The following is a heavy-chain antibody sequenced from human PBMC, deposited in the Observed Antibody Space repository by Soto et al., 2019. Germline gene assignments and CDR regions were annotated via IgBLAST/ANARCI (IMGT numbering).Heavy chain of an antibody. V-gene: IGHV4-59*01. Sequence: SETLSLTCTVSGGSISSYYWSWIRQPPGEGLEWIGYIYYSGSTNYNPSLKSRVTISVDTSKNQFSLKLSSVTAADTAVYYCASHSSSSILELDYWGQGTLVTVSS. D-gene: IGHD6-6*01. CDR3: ASHSSSSILELDY. J-gene: IGHJ4*02. CDR2: IYYSGST. CDR1: GGSISSYY.